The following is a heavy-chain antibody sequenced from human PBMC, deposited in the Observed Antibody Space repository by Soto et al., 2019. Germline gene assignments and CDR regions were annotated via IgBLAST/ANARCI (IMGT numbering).Heavy chain of an antibody. V-gene: IGHV4-34*01. CDR2: INHSGST. D-gene: IGHD5-12*01. Sequence: SETLSLTCAVYGGSFSGYYWSWIRQPPGKGLEWIGEINHSGSTNYNPSLKSRVTISVATSKNQFSLKLNSVTAADTAVYYCARDRQSEIVAMLASNGMDVWGQGTTVTVSS. J-gene: IGHJ6*02. CDR3: ARDRQSEIVAMLASNGMDV. CDR1: GGSFSGYY.